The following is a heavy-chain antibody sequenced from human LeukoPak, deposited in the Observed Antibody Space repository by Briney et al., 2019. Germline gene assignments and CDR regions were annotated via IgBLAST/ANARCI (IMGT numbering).Heavy chain of an antibody. Sequence: SETLSLTCSVSGDSMSLYYWSWIRQPPGKGLEWIGYIYTSGSTNYNPSLKSRVTISVDTSKNQFSLKLSSVTAADTAVYYCASTAVSLDYYYMDVWGKGTTVTVSS. J-gene: IGHJ6*03. V-gene: IGHV4-4*09. CDR2: IYTSGST. CDR3: ASTAVSLDYYYMDV. D-gene: IGHD2-21*02. CDR1: GDSMSLYY.